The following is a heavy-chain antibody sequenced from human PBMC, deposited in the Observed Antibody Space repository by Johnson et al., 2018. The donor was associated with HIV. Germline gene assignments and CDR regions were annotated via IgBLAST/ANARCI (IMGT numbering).Heavy chain of an antibody. CDR3: ASEVRGVLDI. V-gene: IGHV3-66*01. J-gene: IGHJ3*02. D-gene: IGHD3-10*01. CDR2: IYSGGST. Sequence: VQLVESGGGLVQPGGSLRLSCAASGFTVTTKYMSWVRQAPGKGLEWVSVIYSGGSTYYADSVKGRFTISRDNSKNTLYLQMNSLRVEDTAVYYFASEVRGVLDIWGQGTMVTVSS. CDR1: GFTVTTKY.